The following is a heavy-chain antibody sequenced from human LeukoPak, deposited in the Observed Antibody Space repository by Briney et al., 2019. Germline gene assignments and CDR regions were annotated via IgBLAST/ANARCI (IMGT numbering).Heavy chain of an antibody. CDR2: ISGSGST. D-gene: IGHD7-27*01. CDR1: GFTFSNYA. V-gene: IGHV3-23*01. Sequence: GGSLRLSCAASGFTFSNYAMNWLRQAPGKGLEWVSGISGSGSTYYGDSVKGRFTISRDNSRNTLYLQMNSLRAEDTAVYYCAKDIKVAWGDFADWGQGTLVTVSS. CDR3: AKDIKVAWGDFAD. J-gene: IGHJ4*02.